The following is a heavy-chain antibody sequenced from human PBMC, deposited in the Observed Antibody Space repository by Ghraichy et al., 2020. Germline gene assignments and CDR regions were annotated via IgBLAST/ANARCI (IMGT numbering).Heavy chain of an antibody. CDR1: GFTFSSYN. CDR2: ISSSSSYI. V-gene: IGHV3-21*01. D-gene: IGHD5-12*01. Sequence: LSLTCAASGFTFSSYNMNWVRQAPGKGLEWVSSISSSSSYIYYADSVKGRFTISRDNAKNSLYLQLSSLRAEDTAVYYCARAGGYDYYFDHWGQGTLVTVSS. J-gene: IGHJ4*02. CDR3: ARAGGYDYYFDH.